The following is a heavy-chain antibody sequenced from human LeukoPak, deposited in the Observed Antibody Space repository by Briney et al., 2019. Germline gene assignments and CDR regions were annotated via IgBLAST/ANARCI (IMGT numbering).Heavy chain of an antibody. J-gene: IGHJ4*02. CDR1: GYTFTSYY. V-gene: IGHV1-46*01. CDR3: ARDSSGWFLPDY. D-gene: IGHD6-19*01. Sequence: ASVKVSCKASGYTFTSYYMHWVRQAPGQGLEWMGIINPSGGSTSYAQKFQGRVTMTRDTSTSTVYMELSSLRSEDTAVYYSARDSSGWFLPDYWGQGTLVTVSS. CDR2: INPSGGST.